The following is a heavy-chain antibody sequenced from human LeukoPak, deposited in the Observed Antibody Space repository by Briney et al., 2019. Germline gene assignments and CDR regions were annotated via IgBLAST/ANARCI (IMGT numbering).Heavy chain of an antibody. CDR2: IQDTGIT. V-gene: IGHV4-4*09. D-gene: IGHD2-15*01. J-gene: IGHJ1*01. CDR3: AGRGHRYSRD. Sequence: SETLSLICNVSGDSVSSGYWSWIRQSTGKGLEWIGFIQDTGITDYNPSLKSRLLISLDTSKNQFSLNLRSVTAADTAVYYCAGRGHRYSRDWGQGILVTISS. CDR1: GDSVSSGY.